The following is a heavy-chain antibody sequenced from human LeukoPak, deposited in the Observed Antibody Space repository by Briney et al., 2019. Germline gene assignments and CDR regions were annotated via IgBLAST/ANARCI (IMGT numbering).Heavy chain of an antibody. CDR2: ILYDGSNK. D-gene: IGHD3-22*01. CDR3: AKDRYYYDSSGYFSYEGYDY. V-gene: IGHV3-33*06. CDR1: GFTLSSYG. J-gene: IGHJ4*02. Sequence: PGRSLRLSCAAAGFTLSSYGMHWVRQAPGQGLEWGAVILYDGSNKYYADSVKGRFTISRDNSKNTLYLQMNSLRAEDTAVYYCAKDRYYYDSSGYFSYEGYDYWGQGTLVTVSS.